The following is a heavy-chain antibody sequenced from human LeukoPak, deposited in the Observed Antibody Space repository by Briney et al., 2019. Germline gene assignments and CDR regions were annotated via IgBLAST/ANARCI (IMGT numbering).Heavy chain of an antibody. Sequence: KSGGSLRLSCAASGFTFSTYSGNWIRQAPGKGLEWVSSISDDSNYIFYADSVKGRFTISRDNAKNSLYLQMNSLRAEDTALYYCARGGMDFWSGYYGVDYWGQGTLVTVSS. D-gene: IGHD3-3*01. CDR2: ISDDSNYI. CDR1: GFTFSTYS. V-gene: IGHV3-21*04. J-gene: IGHJ4*02. CDR3: ARGGMDFWSGYYGVDY.